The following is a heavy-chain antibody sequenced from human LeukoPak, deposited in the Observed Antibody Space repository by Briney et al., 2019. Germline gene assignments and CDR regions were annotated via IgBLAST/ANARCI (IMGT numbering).Heavy chain of an antibody. CDR1: GYTFTGYY. CDR3: ASGYCSSTSCYDPYYYYMDV. CDR2: INPNSGGT. V-gene: IGHV1-2*06. D-gene: IGHD2-2*03. J-gene: IGHJ6*03. Sequence: ASVKVSCKASGYTFTGYYMHWVRQAPGQGLEWMGRINPNSGGTNYAQKFQGRVTMTRDTSISTAYMELSRLRSDDTAVYYCASGYCSSTSCYDPYYYYMDVWGKGTTVTVSS.